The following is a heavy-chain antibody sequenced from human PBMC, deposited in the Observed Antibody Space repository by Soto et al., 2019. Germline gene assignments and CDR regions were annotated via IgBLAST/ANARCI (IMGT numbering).Heavy chain of an antibody. D-gene: IGHD3-9*01. Sequence: QVQLVQSGAEVKQPGASVKVSCKASGYTFSSYGVTWVRQGPGQGLEWMGWITAYNGNTKYAQKFQGRVTMSTDISTSTAYMELRSLRSDDTAVYYCARDRYYDILTGYFRGAFDVWGQGAMVIVSS. CDR2: ITAYNGNT. CDR3: ARDRYYDILTGYFRGAFDV. J-gene: IGHJ3*01. V-gene: IGHV1-18*01. CDR1: GYTFSSYG.